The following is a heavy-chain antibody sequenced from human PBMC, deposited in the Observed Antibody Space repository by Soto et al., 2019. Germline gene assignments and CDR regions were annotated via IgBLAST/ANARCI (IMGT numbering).Heavy chain of an antibody. D-gene: IGHD2-15*01. CDR2: INPSGGST. Sequence: ASVKVSCKASGYTFTSYYMHWVRQAPGQGLEWMGIINPSGGSTSYAQKFQGRVTMTRDTSTSTVYMELSSLRSEDTAVYYCARGGVVAATEDPLSGWSDPWGQGTLVTVSS. CDR3: ARGGVVAATEDPLSGWSDP. J-gene: IGHJ5*02. V-gene: IGHV1-46*01. CDR1: GYTFTSYY.